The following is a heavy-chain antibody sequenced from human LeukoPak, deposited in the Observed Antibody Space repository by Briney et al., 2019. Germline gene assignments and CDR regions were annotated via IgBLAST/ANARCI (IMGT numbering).Heavy chain of an antibody. CDR2: INHWGST. J-gene: IGHJ6*03. Sequence: SETLSLTCTVSGGSISSYYWSRLRQPPGKGLEWIGEINHWGSTNYNPSLKSRVTISVDTSKNQYSLKLRSVTAADTAVYYRATGRNVVVPAAILGVGAWYYYYYTDVWGKGTTVTVS. D-gene: IGHD2-2*02. CDR1: GGSISSYY. CDR3: ATGRNVVVPAAILGVGAWYYYYYTDV. V-gene: IGHV4-34*01.